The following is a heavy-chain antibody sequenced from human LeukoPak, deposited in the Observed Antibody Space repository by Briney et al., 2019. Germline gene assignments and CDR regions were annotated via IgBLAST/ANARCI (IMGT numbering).Heavy chain of an antibody. CDR3: ARDEYCSGGSCYVLWFDP. D-gene: IGHD2-15*01. V-gene: IGHV1-18*01. Sequence: ASVKVSCKASGYTFTSYGISWVRQAPGQGLEWMGWISAYNGNTNYAQKLQGRVTMTTDTSTSTAYMELRSLRSDDTAVYYCARDEYCSGGSCYVLWFDPWGQGTLVTVSS. J-gene: IGHJ5*02. CDR1: GYTFTSYG. CDR2: ISAYNGNT.